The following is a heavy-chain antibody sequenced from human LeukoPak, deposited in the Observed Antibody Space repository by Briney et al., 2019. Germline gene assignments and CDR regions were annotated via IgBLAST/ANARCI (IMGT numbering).Heavy chain of an antibody. CDR3: ARGDDCSSTSCHFDY. D-gene: IGHD2-2*01. Sequence: GGSLRLSCAGTGFTFSSYSMNWVRQAPGKGLEWVSSISSSSSYIYYADSVKGRFTISRDNAKNSLYLQMNSLRAEDTAVYYCARGDDCSSTSCHFDYWGQGTLVTVSS. V-gene: IGHV3-21*01. CDR1: GFTFSSYS. J-gene: IGHJ4*02. CDR2: ISSSSSYI.